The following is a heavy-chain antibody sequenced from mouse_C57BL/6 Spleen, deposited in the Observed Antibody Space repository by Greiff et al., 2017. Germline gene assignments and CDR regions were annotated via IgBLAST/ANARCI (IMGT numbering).Heavy chain of an antibody. CDR2: IRNKANGYTT. J-gene: IGHJ4*01. CDR3: ARSGDYYGSSYRMDY. CDR1: GFTFTDYY. V-gene: IGHV7-3*01. D-gene: IGHD1-1*01. Sequence: EVMLVESGGGLVQPGGSLSLSCAASGFTFTDYYMSWVRQPPGKALEWLGFIRNKANGYTTEYSASVKGRFTISRDNSQSILYLQMNALRAEDSATYYCARSGDYYGSSYRMDYWGQGTSVTVSS.